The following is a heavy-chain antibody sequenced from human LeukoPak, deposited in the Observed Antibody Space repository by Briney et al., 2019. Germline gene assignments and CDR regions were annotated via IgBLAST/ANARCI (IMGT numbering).Heavy chain of an antibody. CDR2: IYYSGST. D-gene: IGHD3-3*01. Sequence: SETLSLTCTVSGCSISSGYYWGWIRQPPGKGLEWIGSIYYSGSTYYNPSLKSRVTISVDTSKNQFSLKLSSVTAADTAVYYCARVDYDFWSGYIDYWGQGTLVTVSS. V-gene: IGHV4-38-2*02. CDR3: ARVDYDFWSGYIDY. J-gene: IGHJ4*02. CDR1: GCSISSGYY.